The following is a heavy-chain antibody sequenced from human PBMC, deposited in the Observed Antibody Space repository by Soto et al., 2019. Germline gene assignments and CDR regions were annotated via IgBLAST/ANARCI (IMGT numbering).Heavy chain of an antibody. J-gene: IGHJ6*02. CDR1: GFTFSSYG. V-gene: IGHV3-33*01. D-gene: IGHD1-1*01. Sequence: QVQLVESGGGVVQPGRSLRLSCAASGFTFSSYGMHWVRQAPGKGLEWVAVIWYDGSNKYYADSVKGRFTISRDNSKNTLYLQMNSMRAEDTAMYYCARDTAGDKFRIYYGMDVWGQGTTVTVSS. CDR3: ARDTAGDKFRIYYGMDV. CDR2: IWYDGSNK.